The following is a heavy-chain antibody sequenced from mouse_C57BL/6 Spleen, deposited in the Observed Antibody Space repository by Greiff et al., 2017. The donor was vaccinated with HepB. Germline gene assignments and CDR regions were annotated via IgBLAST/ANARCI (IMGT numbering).Heavy chain of an antibody. CDR3: ARVGKLGRAMDY. V-gene: IGHV1-69*01. J-gene: IGHJ4*01. CDR1: GYTFTSYW. Sequence: VQLQQPGAELVMPGASVKLSCKASGYTFTSYWMHWVKQRPGQGLEWIGRIDPSDSYTNYNQKFKGKSTLTVDKSSSTAYMQLSSLTSEDSAVYYCARVGKLGRAMDYWGQGTSVTVSS. D-gene: IGHD4-1*01. CDR2: IDPSDSYT.